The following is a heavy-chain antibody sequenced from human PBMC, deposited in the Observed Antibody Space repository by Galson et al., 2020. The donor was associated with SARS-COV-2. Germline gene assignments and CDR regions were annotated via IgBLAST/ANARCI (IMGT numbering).Heavy chain of an antibody. Sequence: GGSLRLSCAASGFTFNNYLMHWVRQAPGKGLEWVAVMSSDVSNQYYADSVKGRFTISRDNSKNSLDLQMNSLRAEDTAMYYCARTEVTTMRFFDLWGRGTLVTVSS. D-gene: IGHD5-12*01. V-gene: IGHV3-30*04. CDR1: GFTFNNYL. CDR2: MSSDVSNQ. CDR3: ARTEVTTMRFFDL. J-gene: IGHJ2*01.